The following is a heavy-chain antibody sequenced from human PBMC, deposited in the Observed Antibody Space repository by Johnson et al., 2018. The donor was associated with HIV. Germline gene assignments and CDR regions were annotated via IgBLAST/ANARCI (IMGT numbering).Heavy chain of an antibody. D-gene: IGHD3-10*01. CDR1: GFTFSSYA. CDR3: ARALTMVRGVISDALDI. V-gene: IGHV3-30*04. CDR2: IWYDGSNK. Sequence: QVQLVESGGGVVQPGRSLRLSCAASGFTFSSYAMHWVRQAPGKGLEWVAVIWYDGSNKYYAAYVKGRFTISRDNSNNTLYVQMNSLRAEDTALYYCARALTMVRGVISDALDIWGQETMVTVSS. J-gene: IGHJ3*02.